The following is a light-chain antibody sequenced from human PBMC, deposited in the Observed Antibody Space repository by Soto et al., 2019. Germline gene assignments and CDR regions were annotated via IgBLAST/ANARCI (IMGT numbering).Light chain of an antibody. V-gene: IGKV3-20*01. CDR2: AAS. CDR1: QSINGNF. CDR3: QQYGSSPLT. J-gene: IGKJ4*01. Sequence: EVVLTQSPGTLSLSPGERATLSCRASQSINGNFLVWYQQKLGQAPRLLIFAASSRATGIPDRFSGSGSGTDFTLTISRLEPEDFAVYYCQQYGSSPLTFGGGTKVDIK.